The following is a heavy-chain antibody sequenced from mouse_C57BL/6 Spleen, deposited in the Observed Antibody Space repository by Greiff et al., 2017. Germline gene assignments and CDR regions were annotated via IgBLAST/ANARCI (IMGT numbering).Heavy chain of an antibody. D-gene: IGHD2-5*01. Sequence: EVQLQQSGPELVKPGASVKISCKASGYTFTDYYMNWVKQSHGKSLEWIGDINPNNGGTSYNQKFKGKATLTVDKSSSTAYMELRSLTSEDSAVYYCAREGYSNYDYWGQGTTLTVSS. CDR1: GYTFTDYY. V-gene: IGHV1-26*01. J-gene: IGHJ2*01. CDR2: INPNNGGT. CDR3: AREGYSNYDY.